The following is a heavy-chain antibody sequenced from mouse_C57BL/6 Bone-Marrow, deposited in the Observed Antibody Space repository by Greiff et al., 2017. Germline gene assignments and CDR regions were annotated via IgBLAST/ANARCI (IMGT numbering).Heavy chain of an antibody. CDR3: ARERDYYGSNPDYYAMDY. J-gene: IGHJ4*01. V-gene: IGHV1-69*01. CDR1: GYTFTSYW. CDR2: FDPSDSYT. D-gene: IGHD1-1*01. Sequence: VQLQQSGAELVMPGASVKLSCKASGYTFTSYWMHWVKQRPGQGLEWIGEFDPSDSYTNYNQKFKGKSTLTVDKSSSTAYLQLSSLTSEDAAVKYCARERDYYGSNPDYYAMDYWGQGTSVTVSA.